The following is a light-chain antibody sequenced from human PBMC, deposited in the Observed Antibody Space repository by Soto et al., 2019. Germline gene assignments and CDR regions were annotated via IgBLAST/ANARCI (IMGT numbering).Light chain of an antibody. Sequence: DIQMTQSPSSLPASVGDRVTITCRASQSISSYLNWYQQKPGKAPKLLIHAASSLQSGVPSRFSGSGSGTDFTLTISSLQPEDFATYYCQQSYSTRWTFGQGTKVDIK. J-gene: IGKJ1*01. V-gene: IGKV1-39*01. CDR3: QQSYSTRWT. CDR1: QSISSY. CDR2: AAS.